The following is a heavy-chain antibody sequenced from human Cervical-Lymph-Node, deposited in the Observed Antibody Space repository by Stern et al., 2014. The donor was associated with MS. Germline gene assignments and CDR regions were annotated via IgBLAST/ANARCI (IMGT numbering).Heavy chain of an antibody. D-gene: IGHD2-8*01. J-gene: IGHJ4*02. CDR1: GFTFSSYG. Sequence: VQLVESGGAVVQPGRSLRLSCAASGFTFSSYGMHLVRQAPGTGLAWVTVIIDAGNHKYYAASVKGRFTISRDNSKNTLHLQMNSVTPDDTAIYYCARDYEDTSMLFDHWGQGTLVTVSS. V-gene: IGHV3-30*03. CDR3: ARDYEDTSMLFDH. CDR2: IIDAGNHK.